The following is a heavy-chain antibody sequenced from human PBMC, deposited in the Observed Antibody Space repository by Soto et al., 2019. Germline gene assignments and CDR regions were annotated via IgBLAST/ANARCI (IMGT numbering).Heavy chain of an antibody. V-gene: IGHV4-31*03. J-gene: IGHJ5*02. Sequence: SETLSLTCTVSGGSISSGGYYWSWIRQHPGKGLEWIGYIYYIGSTYYNTSLKNRVTISVDTSKNQFSLRLTSVTAADTAVYYCARSVFPWGQGTLVTVSS. CDR1: GGSISSGGYY. CDR2: IYYIGST. CDR3: ARSVFP.